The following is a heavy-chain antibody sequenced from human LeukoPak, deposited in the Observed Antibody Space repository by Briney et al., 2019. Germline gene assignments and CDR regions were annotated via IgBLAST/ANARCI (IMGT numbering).Heavy chain of an antibody. V-gene: IGHV1-46*03. CDR3: ARDLYCSGGSCLYYFDY. Sequence: ASVKVSCKASGHTFTSNFMHWVRQAPGQGLEWMAVLNPSDGDTTYAQKFQGRVTMTRDTSTSTVYMELSSLRSEDTAVYYCARDLYCSGGSCLYYFDYWGQGTLVTVSS. D-gene: IGHD2-15*01. CDR2: LNPSDGDT. J-gene: IGHJ4*02. CDR1: GHTFTSNF.